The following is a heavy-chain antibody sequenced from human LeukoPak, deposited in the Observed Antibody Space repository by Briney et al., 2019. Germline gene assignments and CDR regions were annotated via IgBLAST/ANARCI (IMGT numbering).Heavy chain of an antibody. D-gene: IGHD6-13*01. CDR2: IRYDGSNK. CDR1: GFTFSSYG. Sequence: PGGSLRLSCAATGFTFSSYGMHWVRQAPGKGLEWVAFIRYDGSNKYYADSVKGRLTISRDNSKNTLYLQMNSLRAEDTAVYYCAKGQQLPRYYYYMDVWGKGTTVTVSS. CDR3: AKGQQLPRYYYYMDV. V-gene: IGHV3-30*02. J-gene: IGHJ6*03.